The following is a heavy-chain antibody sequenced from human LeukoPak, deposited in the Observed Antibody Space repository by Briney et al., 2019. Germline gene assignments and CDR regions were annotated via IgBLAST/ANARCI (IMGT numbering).Heavy chain of an antibody. CDR3: ARHEFEWQWLVPVSYHWDY. Sequence: PSETLSLTCTVSGGSISSSSYYWGWIRQPPGKGLEWIGSIYYSGSTYYNPSLKSRVTISVDTSKNQFSLKLSSVTAADTAVYYCARHEFEWQWLVPVSYHWDYWGQGTLVTVSS. J-gene: IGHJ4*02. CDR2: IYYSGST. V-gene: IGHV4-39*01. D-gene: IGHD6-19*01. CDR1: GGSISSSSYY.